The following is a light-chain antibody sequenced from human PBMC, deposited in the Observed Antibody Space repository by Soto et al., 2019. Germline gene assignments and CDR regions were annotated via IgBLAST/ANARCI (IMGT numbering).Light chain of an antibody. CDR2: DAS. CDR1: QSISSW. CDR3: QQYNSYWT. J-gene: IGKJ1*01. V-gene: IGKV1-5*01. Sequence: DIQMTQSPSTLSACVGDRVTITVRASQSISSWLAWYQQKAGKAPKLLIYDASSLESGVPSRFSGSGSGTEFTLTISSLQPDDFATYYCQQYNSYWTFGQGTKVDIK.